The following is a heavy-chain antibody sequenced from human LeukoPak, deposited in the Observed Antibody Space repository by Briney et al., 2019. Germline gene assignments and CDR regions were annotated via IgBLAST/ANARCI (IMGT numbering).Heavy chain of an antibody. D-gene: IGHD3-22*01. Sequence: GGSLRLSCAASGFNVSSNCMSWVRQAPGKGLEWVSVIYRNGYTYYAASVKGRFTISRDTSKNTVFLQMNSLRAEDTAVYFCARDGYFDISGYYDYWGQGTLVTVSS. CDR3: ARDGYFDISGYYDY. J-gene: IGHJ4*02. V-gene: IGHV3-53*01. CDR1: GFNVSSNC. CDR2: IYRNGYT.